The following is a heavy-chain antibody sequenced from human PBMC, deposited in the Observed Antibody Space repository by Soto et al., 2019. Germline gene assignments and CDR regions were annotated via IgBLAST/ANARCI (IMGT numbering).Heavy chain of an antibody. CDR1: GFTFSSYG. J-gene: IGHJ6*03. CDR2: IWYDGSNK. D-gene: IGHD7-27*01. Sequence: GGSLRLSCAASGFTFSSYGMHWVRQAPGKGLEWVAVIWYDGSNKYYADSVKGRFTISRDNSKNTLYLQMNSLRAEDTAVYYCARDGMVYWGENENYYYYYYMDVWGKGTTVTVSS. V-gene: IGHV3-33*01. CDR3: ARDGMVYWGENENYYYYYYMDV.